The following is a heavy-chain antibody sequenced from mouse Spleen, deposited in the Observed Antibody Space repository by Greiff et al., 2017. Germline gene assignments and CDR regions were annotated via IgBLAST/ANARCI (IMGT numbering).Heavy chain of an antibody. J-gene: IGHJ1*03. CDR2: IHPNSGST. CDR1: GYTFPSYW. D-gene: IGHD4-1*01. CDR3: ARARVGLWYFDV. Sequence: QVQLQQPGAELVKPGASVKLSCKASGYTFPSYWMHWVKQRPGQGLEWIGMIHPNSGSTNYNEKFKSKATLTVDKSSSTAYMQLSSLTSEDSAVYYCARARVGLWYFDVWGTGTTVTVSS. V-gene: IGHV1-64*01.